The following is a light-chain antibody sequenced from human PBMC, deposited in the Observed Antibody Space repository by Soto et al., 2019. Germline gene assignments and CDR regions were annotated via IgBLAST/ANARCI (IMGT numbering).Light chain of an antibody. V-gene: IGLV2-11*01. CDR3: CSYAGSYTLAV. CDR2: DVS. J-gene: IGLJ2*01. Sequence: QSVLTQPRSVSGSPGQSVTISCTGTSSDAGGYNYVSWYQQHPGKAPKLMIYDVSKRPSGVPDRFSGSKSGNTASLTISGLQAEDEADYYCCSYAGSYTLAVFGGGAKLTVL. CDR1: SSDAGGYNY.